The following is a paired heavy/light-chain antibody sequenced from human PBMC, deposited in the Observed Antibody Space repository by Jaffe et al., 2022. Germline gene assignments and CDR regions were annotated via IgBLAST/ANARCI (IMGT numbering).Light chain of an antibody. CDR2: YDS. J-gene: IGLJ2*01. V-gene: IGLV3-21*04. CDR3: QVWDSSSDQVV. Sequence: SYVLTQPPSVSVAPGKTARITCGGNNIGSKSVHWYQQKPGQAPVLVIYYDSDRPSGIPERFSGSNSGNTATLTISRVEAGDEADYYCQVWDSSSDQVVFGGGTKLTVL. CDR1: NIGSKS.
Heavy chain of an antibody. D-gene: IGHD5-12*01. CDR2: ISSSSSYI. V-gene: IGHV3-21*01. J-gene: IGHJ4*02. CDR1: GFTFSSYS. CDR3: ARGGGWGAVATIGTFDY. Sequence: EVQLVESGGGLVKPGGSLRLSCAASGFTFSSYSMNWVRQAPGKGLEWVSSISSSSSYIYYADSVKGRFTISRDNAKNSLYLQMNSLRAEDTAVYYCARGGGWGAVATIGTFDYWGQGTLVTVSS.